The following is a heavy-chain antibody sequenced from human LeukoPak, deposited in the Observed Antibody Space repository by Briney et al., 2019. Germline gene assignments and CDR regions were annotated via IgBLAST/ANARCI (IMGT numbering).Heavy chain of an antibody. CDR1: GGSFSGYY. J-gene: IGHJ4*02. V-gene: IGHV4-34*01. D-gene: IGHD6-13*01. CDR2: INHSGST. CDR3: ARGPLGYSSSWYNY. Sequence: SETLSLTCSVYGGSFSGYYWSWIRQPPGKGLEWIGEINHSGSTNYNPSLKGRVTISVDTSKNQFSLKLSSVTAADAAVYYCARGPLGYSSSWYNYWGQGTLVIVSS.